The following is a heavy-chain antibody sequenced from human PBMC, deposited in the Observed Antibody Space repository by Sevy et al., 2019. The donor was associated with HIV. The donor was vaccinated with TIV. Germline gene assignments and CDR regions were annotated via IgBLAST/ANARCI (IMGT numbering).Heavy chain of an antibody. V-gene: IGHV3-9*01. D-gene: IGHD2-2*01. J-gene: IGHJ6*02. CDR2: ISWNSGSI. Sequence: GGSLRLSCAASGFTFDDYAMHWVRQAPGKGLEWVSGISWNSGSIGYADSVKGRFTISRDNAKNSPYLQMNSLRGEDTALYYCAKDMGRGGYCSSTSCYAPANYYYYGMDVWGQGTTVTVSS. CDR3: AKDMGRGGYCSSTSCYAPANYYYYGMDV. CDR1: GFTFDDYA.